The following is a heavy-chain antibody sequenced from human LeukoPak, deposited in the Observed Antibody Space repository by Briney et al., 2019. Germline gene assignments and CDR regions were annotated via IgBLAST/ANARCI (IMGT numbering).Heavy chain of an antibody. Sequence: PGGSLSLSCAASGFTFSSNYMSWVRQAPGEGVEWVSVFYRGGSTSYAESFKGRFTISRDNSKNTLYLQMNSLRAEDTAVYYCARGTVADPWSYYGMDVWGQGTTVTVSS. CDR1: GFTFSSNY. J-gene: IGHJ6*02. CDR3: ARGTVADPWSYYGMDV. V-gene: IGHV3-66*01. D-gene: IGHD6-19*01. CDR2: FYRGGST.